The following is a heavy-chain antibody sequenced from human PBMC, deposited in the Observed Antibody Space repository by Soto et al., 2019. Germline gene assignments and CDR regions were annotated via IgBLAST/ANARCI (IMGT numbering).Heavy chain of an antibody. Sequence: SETLSLTCTVSGGSIRDSYWTWIRQPAGKGLERIGRIYGSGSTNYNPSFKSRVNMSVDKSKNQFSLTLSLVTAADTAVYYCARDGGFSSGWTAYFDFWGPGTMVTVSS. J-gene: IGHJ4*02. CDR1: GGSIRDSY. D-gene: IGHD6-19*01. CDR2: IYGSGST. CDR3: ARDGGFSSGWTAYFDF. V-gene: IGHV4-4*07.